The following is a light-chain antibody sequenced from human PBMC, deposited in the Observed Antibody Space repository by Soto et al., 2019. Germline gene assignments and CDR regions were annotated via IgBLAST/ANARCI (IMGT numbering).Light chain of an antibody. CDR3: QKYGSSPPN. CDR1: QSVSSNY. V-gene: IGKV3-20*01. Sequence: EIVLTQSPGTLSLSPVERATLSCRSSQSVSSNYLAWYQQKPGQAPRLLIDGASSRATGIPDRFSSSGSGTDFTLTVSRLEPEDFAVFYCQKYGSSPPNFGQGTKVDIK. CDR2: GAS. J-gene: IGKJ2*01.